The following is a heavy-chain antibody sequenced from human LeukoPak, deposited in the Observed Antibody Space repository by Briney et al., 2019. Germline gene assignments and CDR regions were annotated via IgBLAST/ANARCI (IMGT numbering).Heavy chain of an antibody. J-gene: IGHJ5*02. D-gene: IGHD3-9*01. V-gene: IGHV1-18*01. Sequence: ASVKVSCKASGYTFTSYGISWVRQAPGQALEWIGWISAYNGNTNYAQKLQGRVTMTTDTSTSTAYMELRSLRSDDTAVYYCARDQVPDYDILTGYPPNWFDPWGQGTLVTVSS. CDR3: ARDQVPDYDILTGYPPNWFDP. CDR1: GYTFTSYG. CDR2: ISAYNGNT.